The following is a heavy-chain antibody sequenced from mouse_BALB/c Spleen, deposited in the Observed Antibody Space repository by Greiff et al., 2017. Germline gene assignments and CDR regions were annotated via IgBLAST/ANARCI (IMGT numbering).Heavy chain of an antibody. J-gene: IGHJ4*01. Sequence: VQRVESGPGLVQPSQSLSITCTVSGFSLTSYGVHWVRQSPGKGLEWLGVIWSGGSTDYNAAFISRLSISKDNSKSQVFFKMNSLQANDTAIYYCARNPEGALYAMDYWGQGTSVTVSS. CDR1: GFSLTSYG. CDR3: ARNPEGALYAMDY. CDR2: IWSGGST. V-gene: IGHV2-2*02. D-gene: IGHD3-3*01.